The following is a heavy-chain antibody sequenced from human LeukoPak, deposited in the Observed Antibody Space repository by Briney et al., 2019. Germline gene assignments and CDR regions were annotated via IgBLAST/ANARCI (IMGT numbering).Heavy chain of an antibody. Sequence: GGSLRLSCAASGFTFSSYSMNCVRQAPGKGLEWVSSISSSSAYIYYADSMKGRFTISRDNAKNSLFLQMHSLRAEDTAVYYFARAGHSAYKSGGDYWGQGTLVTVSS. CDR1: GFTFSSYS. CDR2: ISSSSAYI. D-gene: IGHD5-12*01. V-gene: IGHV3-21*01. CDR3: ARAGHSAYKSGGDY. J-gene: IGHJ4*02.